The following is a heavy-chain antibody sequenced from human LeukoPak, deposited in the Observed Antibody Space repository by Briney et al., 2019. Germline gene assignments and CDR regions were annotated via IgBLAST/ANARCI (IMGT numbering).Heavy chain of an antibody. CDR2: IWFDGSKK. D-gene: IGHD4-17*01. CDR1: GFIFSSYG. V-gene: IGHV3-33*03. J-gene: IGHJ6*02. Sequence: GRSLRLSCAASGFIFSSYGMHWVRQAPGKGLEWVAVIWFDGSKKYYADSVKGRFTISRDNSKNSLYLQMNSLRTEDTALYYCAKGTRLLYGDYAFSMDVWGQGTTVTVSS. CDR3: AKGTRLLYGDYAFSMDV.